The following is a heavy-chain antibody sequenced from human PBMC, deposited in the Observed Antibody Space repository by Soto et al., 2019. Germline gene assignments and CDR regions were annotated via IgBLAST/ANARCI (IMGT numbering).Heavy chain of an antibody. CDR3: ARNEDELAIEY. D-gene: IGHD6-6*01. V-gene: IGHV3-30-3*01. Sequence: PXXSLRLAFAASGFTFSNYAMHWVPQAPGKGLEWVAVISYDGSNKYYADTVKGRFTISRDNSKNTLHLQMKSLRAEDTAVYYCARNEDELAIEYWGQGTLVTVSS. CDR1: GFTFSNYA. CDR2: ISYDGSNK. J-gene: IGHJ4*02.